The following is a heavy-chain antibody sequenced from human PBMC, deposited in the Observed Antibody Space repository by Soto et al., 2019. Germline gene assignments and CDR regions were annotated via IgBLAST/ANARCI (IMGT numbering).Heavy chain of an antibody. Sequence: ASVKVSCKASGYTFTSYGISWVRQAPGQGLEWMGWISAYNGNTNYAQKLQGRVTMTTDTSTSTAYMELRSLRSDDTAVYYCARDRSGSYYSWFDPWGQGTLVTVSS. J-gene: IGHJ5*02. CDR3: ARDRSGSYYSWFDP. CDR2: ISAYNGNT. D-gene: IGHD1-26*01. CDR1: GYTFTSYG. V-gene: IGHV1-18*01.